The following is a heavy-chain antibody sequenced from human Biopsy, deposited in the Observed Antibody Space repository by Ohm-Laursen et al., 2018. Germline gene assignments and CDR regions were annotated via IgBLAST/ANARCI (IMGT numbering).Heavy chain of an antibody. Sequence: PTQTLTLTCTFSGFSLSTSGVGVAWIRQPPGKALEWLAIIYWNNDKHFSPSLRSRLTITKDTSRNQVVLTVTNMDPVDTATYSCAHARGYSYGYSYFDYWGQGTLVTVSS. J-gene: IGHJ4*02. CDR1: GFSLSTSGVG. CDR3: AHARGYSYGYSYFDY. CDR2: IYWNNDK. V-gene: IGHV2-5*01. D-gene: IGHD5-18*01.